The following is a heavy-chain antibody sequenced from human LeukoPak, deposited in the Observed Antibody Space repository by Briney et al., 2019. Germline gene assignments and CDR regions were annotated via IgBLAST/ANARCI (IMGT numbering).Heavy chain of an antibody. Sequence: PSETLSLTCTVSGGSISSSSYYWGWIRQPPGKGLEWIGSIYYSGSTYYNPSLKSRVTISVDTSKNQFSLKPSSVTAADTAVYYCSRHLRFLEWLLYRPHPYYFDYWDQGTLVTVSS. J-gene: IGHJ4*02. V-gene: IGHV4-39*07. CDR2: IYYSGST. CDR1: GGSISSSSYY. D-gene: IGHD3-3*01. CDR3: SRHLRFLEWLLYRPHPYYFDY.